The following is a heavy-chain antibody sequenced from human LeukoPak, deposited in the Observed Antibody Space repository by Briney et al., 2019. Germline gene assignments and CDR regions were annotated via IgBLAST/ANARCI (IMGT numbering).Heavy chain of an antibody. J-gene: IGHJ5*02. CDR3: ARQGEVLLWFGDPGWFDP. CDR1: GGSISSYY. CDR2: IYYSGST. V-gene: IGHV4-59*08. D-gene: IGHD3-10*01. Sequence: SETLSLTCTVSGGSISSYYWSWIRQPPGKGLEWIGYIYYSGSTNYSPSLKSRVTISVDTSKNQFSLKLSSVTAADTAVYYCARQGEVLLWFGDPGWFDPWGQGTLVTVSS.